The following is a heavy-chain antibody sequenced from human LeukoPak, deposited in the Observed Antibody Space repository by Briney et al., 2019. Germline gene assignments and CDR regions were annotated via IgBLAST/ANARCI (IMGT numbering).Heavy chain of an antibody. CDR1: GCTFSSYA. CDR3: ATIAAAAPY. D-gene: IGHD6-13*01. CDR2: ISYDGSNK. Sequence: GRSLRLSCAGSGCTFSSYAMHWVRQAPGKGLEWVAVISYDGSNKYYAGSVKGRFTISRDNSKNTLYLQMNSLRAEDTAVYYCATIAAAAPYWGQGTLVTVSS. V-gene: IGHV3-30-3*01. J-gene: IGHJ4*02.